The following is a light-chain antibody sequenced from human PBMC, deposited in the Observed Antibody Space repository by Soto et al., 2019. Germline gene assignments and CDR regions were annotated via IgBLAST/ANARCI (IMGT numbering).Light chain of an antibody. Sequence: QSALTQPASVSGSPGQSITISCTGTSSDVGGYNYVSWYQQHPGKAPKLMIYAVSNRPSGVSNRFSGSKSGNTATLTISGLQAEDEADYYCSSFAGSNNFPYVFGTGTKVTVL. V-gene: IGLV2-14*01. CDR3: SSFAGSNNFPYV. CDR2: AVS. J-gene: IGLJ1*01. CDR1: SSDVGGYNY.